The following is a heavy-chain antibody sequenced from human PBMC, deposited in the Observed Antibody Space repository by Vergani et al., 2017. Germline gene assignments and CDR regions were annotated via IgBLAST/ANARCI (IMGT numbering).Heavy chain of an antibody. J-gene: IGHJ6*03. Sequence: QVQLQESGPGLVKPSETLSLTCTVSGGSISSYYWSWIRQPPGKGLEWIGYIYYSGSTNYNPSLKSRVTISVDTSKNQFSLKLSSVTAADTAVYYCASSVVITKIYYYYYMDVWGKGTTVTVSS. D-gene: IGHD3-22*01. CDR1: GGSISSYY. CDR2: IYYSGST. CDR3: ASSVVITKIYYYYYMDV. V-gene: IGHV4-59*01.